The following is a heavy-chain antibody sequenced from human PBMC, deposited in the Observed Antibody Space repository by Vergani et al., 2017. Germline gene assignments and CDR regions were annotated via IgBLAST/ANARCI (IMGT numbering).Heavy chain of an antibody. J-gene: IGHJ6*03. CDR2: IYTSGST. D-gene: IGHD2/OR15-2a*01. CDR3: ARPGNIYYMDV. CDR1: GGSISSYY. Sequence: QVQLQESGPGLVKPSETLSFTCPVSGGSISSYYWSWIRQPAGKGLEWIGRIYTSGSTNYTPSLKSRVTMSVDTSKTQFSLKLSSVTAADTAVYYCARPGNIYYMDVWDKGTTVTVSS. V-gene: IGHV4-4*07.